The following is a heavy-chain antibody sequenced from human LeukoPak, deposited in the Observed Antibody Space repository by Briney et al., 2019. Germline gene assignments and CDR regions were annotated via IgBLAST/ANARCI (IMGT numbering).Heavy chain of an antibody. J-gene: IGHJ4*02. D-gene: IGHD3-22*01. CDR2: ISDSGGST. CDR3: AKDGHYYDSSGYYYFDY. CDR1: GFTFSSYA. Sequence: PGGSLRLSCAASGFTFSSYAMSWVRQAPGKGLEWVSAISDSGGSTYYADSVKGRFTISRDNSKNTLYLQMNSLRAEDTAVYYCAKDGHYYDSSGYYYFDYWGQGTLVTVSS. V-gene: IGHV3-23*01.